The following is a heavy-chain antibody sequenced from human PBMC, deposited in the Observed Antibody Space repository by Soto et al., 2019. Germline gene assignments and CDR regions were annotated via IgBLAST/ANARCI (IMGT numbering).Heavy chain of an antibody. CDR1: GGSFSGYY. D-gene: IGHD1-26*01. J-gene: IGHJ6*02. V-gene: IGHV4-34*01. CDR3: ARDWIVGVPGYYGMDV. CDR2: INHSGST. Sequence: SETLSLTCAVYGGSFSGYYWSWIRQPPGKGLEWIGEINHSGSTNYNPSLKSRVTISVDTSKNQFSLKLSSVTAADTAVYYCARDWIVGVPGYYGMDVWGQGTTVTVS.